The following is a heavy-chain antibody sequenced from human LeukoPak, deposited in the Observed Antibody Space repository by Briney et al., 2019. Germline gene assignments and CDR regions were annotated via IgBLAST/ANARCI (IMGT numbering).Heavy chain of an antibody. CDR2: IYSSGST. V-gene: IGHV4-61*05. CDR3: ARSDFWSGYYPHFDY. D-gene: IGHD3-3*01. J-gene: IGHJ4*02. Sequence: KPSETLSLTCTVSGGSISSSSYYWGWIRQPPGKGLEWIGRIYSSGSTNYNPSLKSRVTMSLDTSKNQFSLKLTSVTAADTAVYYCARSDFWSGYYPHFDYWGQGTLVTVSS. CDR1: GGSISSSSYY.